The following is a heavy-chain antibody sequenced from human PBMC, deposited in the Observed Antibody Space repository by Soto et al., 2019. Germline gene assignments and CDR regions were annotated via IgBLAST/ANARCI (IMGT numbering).Heavy chain of an antibody. CDR1: GDSVSSNSAA. J-gene: IGHJ6*02. Sequence: PSQTLSLTCAISGDSVSSNSAAWNWIRQCPSRGLEWLGRTYYRSKWYNDYAVSVKSRITINPDTSKNQFSLQLNSVTPEDTAVYYCARDILKAGLRGFYYYYGMDVWGQGTTVTVSS. D-gene: IGHD4-17*01. CDR2: TYYRSKWYN. CDR3: ARDILKAGLRGFYYYYGMDV. V-gene: IGHV6-1*01.